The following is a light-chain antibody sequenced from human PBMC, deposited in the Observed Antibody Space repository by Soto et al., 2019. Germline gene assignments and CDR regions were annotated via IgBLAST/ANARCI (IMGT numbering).Light chain of an antibody. V-gene: IGLV2-8*01. Sequence: QSVLTQPPSASGSPGQSVTISCTGTSSDVGKYNYVSWYQQHPGKAPKLLIYEVTKRPSGVPDRFSGSKSGNTASLTVSGLQVEDEADYYCASYAGSNNFEVFGTGTKVTVL. CDR1: SSDVGKYNY. J-gene: IGLJ1*01. CDR3: ASYAGSNNFEV. CDR2: EVT.